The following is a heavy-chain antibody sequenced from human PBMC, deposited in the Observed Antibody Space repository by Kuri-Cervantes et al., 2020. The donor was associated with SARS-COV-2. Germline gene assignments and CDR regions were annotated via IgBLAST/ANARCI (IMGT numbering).Heavy chain of an antibody. CDR3: ARAVKRFDY. Sequence: SQTLSLTCAVYGGSFSGYYWSWIRQPPGKGLEWIGEINHSGSTNYNPSLKIRVTISVDTSKNQFSLKLSSVTAADTAVYYCARAVKRFDYWGQGTLVTVSS. CDR1: GGSFSGYY. V-gene: IGHV4-34*01. D-gene: IGHD2/OR15-2a*01. J-gene: IGHJ4*02. CDR2: INHSGST.